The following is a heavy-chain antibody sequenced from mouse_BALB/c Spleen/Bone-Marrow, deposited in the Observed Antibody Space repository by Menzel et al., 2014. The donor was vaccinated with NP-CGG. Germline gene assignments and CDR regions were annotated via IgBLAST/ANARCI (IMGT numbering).Heavy chain of an antibody. Sequence: VKVVESGPGLVAPSQSLSITCTVSGFSLTSYGVHWVRQPPGKGLEWLGVIWAGGSTNYNSALMSRLSISKDNSKSQVFLKMNSLQTDDTAMYYRATLRVVRGYWGQGTLVTVSA. V-gene: IGHV2-9*02. CDR2: IWAGGST. CDR3: ATLRVVRGY. D-gene: IGHD1-1*01. CDR1: GFSLTSYG. J-gene: IGHJ3*01.